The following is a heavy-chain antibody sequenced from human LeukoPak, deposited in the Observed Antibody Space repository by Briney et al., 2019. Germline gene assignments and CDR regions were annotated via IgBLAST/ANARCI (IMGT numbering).Heavy chain of an antibody. CDR2: IKQDGSDK. J-gene: IGHJ3*02. V-gene: IGHV3-7*01. CDR1: GFTVSSNY. CDR3: AREGDAFDI. Sequence: GGSLRLSCAASGFTVSSNYMSWVRQAPGKGLEWVANIKQDGSDKYYVDSVKGRFTISRDNAKNSVYLQMNSLRAEDTAVYYCAREGDAFDIWGQGTMVTVSS.